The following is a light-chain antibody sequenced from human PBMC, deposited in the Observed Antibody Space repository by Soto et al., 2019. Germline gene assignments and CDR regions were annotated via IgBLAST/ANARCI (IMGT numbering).Light chain of an antibody. CDR3: CSYAGSHTYV. J-gene: IGLJ1*01. CDR2: DVS. V-gene: IGLV2-11*01. Sequence: QCVLTQPRSVSGSPGQSVTISCTGTSSDVGSYISVSWYQQHPGKAPKLMIYDVSKRPSGVPDRFSGSKSDNTASLTISGLQAEDEADYYCCSYAGSHTYVFGTGTKVTVL. CDR1: SSDVGSYIS.